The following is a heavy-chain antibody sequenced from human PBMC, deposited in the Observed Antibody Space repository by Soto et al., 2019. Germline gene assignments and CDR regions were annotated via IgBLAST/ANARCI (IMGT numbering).Heavy chain of an antibody. CDR2: IRSKANSYAT. CDR3: TRRRLRFLEWLPSDAFDI. Sequence: PGGSLRLSCAASGFTFSGSAMHWVRQASGKGLEWVGRIRSKANSYATAYAASVKGRFTISRDDSKNTAYLQMNSLKTEDTAVYYCTRRRLRFLEWLPSDAFDIWGLGTMVTVSS. V-gene: IGHV3-73*01. J-gene: IGHJ3*02. D-gene: IGHD3-3*01. CDR1: GFTFSGSA.